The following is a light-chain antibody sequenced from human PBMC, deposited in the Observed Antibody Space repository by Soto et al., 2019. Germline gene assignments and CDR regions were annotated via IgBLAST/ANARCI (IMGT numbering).Light chain of an antibody. V-gene: IGLV1-40*01. J-gene: IGLJ2*01. CDR3: QSYDSSLSGSV. Sequence: QSVLTQPPSVSGAPGQRVTISCTGSSSNIGAGYDVHWYQQLPRTAPKLLIYANTNRPSGVPDRFSASKSDTSASLAITGLQAEDEADHYCQSYDSSLSGSVFGGGTKLTVL. CDR1: SSNIGAGYD. CDR2: ANT.